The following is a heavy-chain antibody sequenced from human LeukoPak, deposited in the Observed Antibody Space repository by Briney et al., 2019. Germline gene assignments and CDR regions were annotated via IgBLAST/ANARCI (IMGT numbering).Heavy chain of an antibody. CDR2: IYYSGST. J-gene: IGHJ4*02. V-gene: IGHV4-61*01. Sequence: SETLSLTCTVSGGSVSSGSYYWSWIRQPPGKGLEWIAFIYYSGSTIYNPSLKSRVTISVDTSKNQFSLKLSSVTAADTAVYYCARTYYYDSSGYYSDYWGQGTLVTVSS. CDR1: GGSVSSGSYY. D-gene: IGHD3-22*01. CDR3: ARTYYYDSSGYYSDY.